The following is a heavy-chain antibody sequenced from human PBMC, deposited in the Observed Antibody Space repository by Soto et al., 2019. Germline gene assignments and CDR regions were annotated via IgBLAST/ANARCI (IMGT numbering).Heavy chain of an antibody. J-gene: IGHJ6*02. D-gene: IGHD6-13*01. CDR1: GGSISSGGYY. CDR3: ARDLRIAGTYYYYGMDV. V-gene: IGHV4-31*03. Sequence: QVQLQESGPGLVKPSQTLSLTCTVSGGSISSGGYYWSWIRQHPGKGLEWIGYIYYSGSTYYNPSLKSRVTISVDTSKNQCSLKLSSVTAADTAVYYCARDLRIAGTYYYYGMDVWGQGTTVTVSS. CDR2: IYYSGST.